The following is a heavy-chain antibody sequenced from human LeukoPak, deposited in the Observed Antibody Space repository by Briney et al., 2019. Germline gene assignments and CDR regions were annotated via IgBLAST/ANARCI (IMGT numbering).Heavy chain of an antibody. CDR2: ISSSSNYI. Sequence: GGSLRLSCAASGFTFRSYSMNWVRQGPGKGLEWVSSISSSSNYIYYADSVKGRFTISRDNAKNSLYLQVNSLRAEDTAVYYCARGYCSSSTCYGYYYYGMDVWGQGTTVTVSS. V-gene: IGHV3-21*06. J-gene: IGHJ6*02. CDR1: GFTFRSYS. CDR3: ARGYCSSSTCYGYYYYGMDV. D-gene: IGHD2-2*01.